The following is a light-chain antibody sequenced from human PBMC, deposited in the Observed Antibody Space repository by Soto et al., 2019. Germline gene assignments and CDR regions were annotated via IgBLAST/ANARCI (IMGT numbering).Light chain of an antibody. CDR1: SNY. CDR3: CSFAGSYTSYV. Sequence: ARTQPRSVSGSPGQSVTISCTGTSNYVSWYQQDPGKAPKLIIYDVSKRPSGVPDRFSGSKSGNTASLTISGLQAEDEADYFCCSFAGSYTSYVFGTGTKV. V-gene: IGLV2-11*01. CDR2: DVS. J-gene: IGLJ1*01.